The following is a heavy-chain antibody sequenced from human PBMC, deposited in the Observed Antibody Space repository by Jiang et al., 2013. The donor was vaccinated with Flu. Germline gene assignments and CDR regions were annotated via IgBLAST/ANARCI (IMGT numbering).Heavy chain of an antibody. CDR3: SRDANLYGNYYNPTGPLDS. D-gene: IGHD3-10*01. CDR1: GFSFRDYP. V-gene: IGHV3-30*04. Sequence: QLLEVWGRRGPGLGRSLRLSCAASGFSFRDYPMHWVRLAPGQGAGSGVAALAYDGGGKFYAASAKGRFTISRDNSINTLYLEMTNLGTQDTAIYYCSRDANLYGNYYNPTGPLDSWGQGTLVTVSS. J-gene: IGHJ4*02. CDR2: LAYDGGGK.